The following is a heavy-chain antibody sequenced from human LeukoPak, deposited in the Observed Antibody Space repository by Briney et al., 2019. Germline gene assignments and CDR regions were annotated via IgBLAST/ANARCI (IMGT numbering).Heavy chain of an antibody. J-gene: IGHJ4*02. CDR1: GFTFSGYY. V-gene: IGHV3-7*01. CDR2: IKKDDSGK. CDR3: ARGLE. D-gene: IGHD6-6*01. Sequence: GGSLRLSCTASGFTFSGYYMSWVRQAPGKGLECVASIKKDDSGKYYVDSVKGRFAISRDNAKNTLYLQMNNLRAEDTAIYYCARGLEWGQGTLVTVSS.